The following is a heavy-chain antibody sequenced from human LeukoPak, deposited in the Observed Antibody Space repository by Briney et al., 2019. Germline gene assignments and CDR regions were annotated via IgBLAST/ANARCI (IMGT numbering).Heavy chain of an antibody. D-gene: IGHD3-22*01. CDR3: ARDVAYDSSGYADTPYYYYYYMDV. CDR2: ISSSSSYI. Sequence: GGSLRLSCAASGFTFSSYSMNWVRQAPGKGLEWVSSISSSSSYIYYADSVKGRFTISRDNAKNSLYLQMNSLRAEDTAVYYCARDVAYDSSGYADTPYYYYYYMDVWGKGTTVTISS. V-gene: IGHV3-21*01. J-gene: IGHJ6*03. CDR1: GFTFSSYS.